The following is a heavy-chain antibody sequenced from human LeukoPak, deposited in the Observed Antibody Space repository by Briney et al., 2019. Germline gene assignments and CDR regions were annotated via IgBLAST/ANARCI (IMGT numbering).Heavy chain of an antibody. CDR2: ISSSGSII. V-gene: IGHV3-48*04. D-gene: IGHD3-10*01. CDR1: GFSFSTYS. Sequence: PGGSLRLSCVVSGFSFSTYSLNWIRQAPGKGLEWVSYISSSGSIIYYADSVKGRFTISRDNAKNSLYLQMNSLRAEDTAVYYCTRDSHGSGSYTNYYYYYGMDVWGQGTTVTVSS. CDR3: TRDSHGSGSYTNYYYYYGMDV. J-gene: IGHJ6*02.